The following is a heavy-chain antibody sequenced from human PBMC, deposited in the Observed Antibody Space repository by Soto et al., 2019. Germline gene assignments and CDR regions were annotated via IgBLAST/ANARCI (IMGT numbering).Heavy chain of an antibody. D-gene: IGHD3-3*01. CDR2: ISYDGSNK. CDR3: ARDRYDFWSGFHFLFDY. V-gene: IGHV3-30-3*01. CDR1: GFTFSSYA. J-gene: IGHJ4*02. Sequence: VGSLRLSCAASGFTFSSYAMHWVRQAPGKGLEWVAVISYDGSNKYYADSVKGRFTISRDNSKNTLYLQMNSLRAEDTAVYYCARDRYDFWSGFHFLFDYWGQGTLVTVSS.